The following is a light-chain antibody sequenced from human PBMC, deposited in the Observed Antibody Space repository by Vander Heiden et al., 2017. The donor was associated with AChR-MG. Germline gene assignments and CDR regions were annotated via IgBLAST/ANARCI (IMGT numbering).Light chain of an antibody. CDR3: QQSLTSPPT. J-gene: IGKJ4*01. CDR2: SAS. Sequence: IQMTQSPSSLSASVGDRVTITCRSSQSLINFLNCYQHKPGRGPQLLIYSASTLHDGVPSRFTGSGSGTVFTLTISDLQPEDFATYYCQQSLTSPPTFGGGTKVEIK. CDR1: QSLINF. V-gene: IGKV1-39*01.